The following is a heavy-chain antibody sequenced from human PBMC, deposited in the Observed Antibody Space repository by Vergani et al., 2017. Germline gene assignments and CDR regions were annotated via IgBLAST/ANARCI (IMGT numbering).Heavy chain of an antibody. V-gene: IGHV3-15*01. Sequence: EVQLVESGGGLVKPGGSLRLSCAASGFTFSNAWMSWVRQAPGKGLEWVGRIKSKTDGGTTDYAAPVKGRFTISRDDSKNTLYLQMNSLKTEDTAVYYCPTDCWSGYYSRYYYYYMDVWGKGTTVTVSS. J-gene: IGHJ6*03. D-gene: IGHD3-3*01. CDR3: PTDCWSGYYSRYYYYYMDV. CDR1: GFTFSNAW. CDR2: IKSKTDGGTT.